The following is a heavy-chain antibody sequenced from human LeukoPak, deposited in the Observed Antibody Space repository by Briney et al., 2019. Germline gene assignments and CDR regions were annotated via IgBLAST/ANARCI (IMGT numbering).Heavy chain of an antibody. CDR3: AKSYESSGYYYGFDY. CDR2: ISGDGVST. D-gene: IGHD3-22*01. V-gene: IGHV3-43*02. Sequence: QPGGCLRLSCAASGFTFDDYAMHWVRQAPGKGLEWVSLISGDGVSTYYADSVKGRFTISRDISKNSLYLQMKSLRTEDTALYYCAKSYESSGYYYGFDYWGQGTLVTVSS. J-gene: IGHJ4*02. CDR1: GFTFDDYA.